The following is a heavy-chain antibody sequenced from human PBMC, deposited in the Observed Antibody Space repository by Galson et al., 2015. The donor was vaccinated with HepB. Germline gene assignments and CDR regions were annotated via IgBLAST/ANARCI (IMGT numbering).Heavy chain of an antibody. CDR1: GFTFSSYA. J-gene: IGHJ6*02. V-gene: IGHV3-23*01. D-gene: IGHD5-24*01. Sequence: SLRLSCAASGFTFSSYAMSWVRQAPGKGLEWVSAISGSGGSTYYADSVKGRFTISRDNSKNTLYLQMNSLRAEDTAVYYCARDGYSNYYYYYGMDVWGQGTTVTVSS. CDR2: ISGSGGST. CDR3: ARDGYSNYYYYYGMDV.